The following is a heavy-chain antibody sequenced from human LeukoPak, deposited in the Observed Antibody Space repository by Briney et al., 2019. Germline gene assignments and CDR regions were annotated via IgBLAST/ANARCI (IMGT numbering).Heavy chain of an antibody. CDR1: GGSISSGTYY. CDR2: IYTSGIT. J-gene: IGHJ5*02. CDR3: ARLPLRGYGSGRRWFDP. V-gene: IGHV4-61*02. D-gene: IGHD3-10*01. Sequence: SETLSLTCTVSGGSISSGTYYWYWIRQPAGKGLEWIGRIYTSGITNYNPSLKSRVTISVDTSKNQFSLKLSSVTAADTAVYYCARLPLRGYGSGRRWFDPWGQGTLVTVSS.